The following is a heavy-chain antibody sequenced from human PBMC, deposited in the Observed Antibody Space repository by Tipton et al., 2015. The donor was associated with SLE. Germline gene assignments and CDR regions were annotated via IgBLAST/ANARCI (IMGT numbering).Heavy chain of an antibody. D-gene: IGHD6-19*01. V-gene: IGHV4-39*07. CDR2: IYYSGST. CDR1: GGSISSSSYY. CDR3: ASIIEDSSGWYGYFQH. J-gene: IGHJ1*01. Sequence: TLSLTCTVSGGSISSSSYYWGWIRQPPGKGLEWIGTIYYSGSTYYNPSLKSRVTISVDTSKKQFSLKLSSVTAADTAVYYCASIIEDSSGWYGYFQHWGQGTLVTVS.